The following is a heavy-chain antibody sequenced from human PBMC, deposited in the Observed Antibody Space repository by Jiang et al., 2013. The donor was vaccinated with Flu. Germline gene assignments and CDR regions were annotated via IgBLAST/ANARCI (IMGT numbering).Heavy chain of an antibody. D-gene: IGHD5-12*01. V-gene: IGHV3-48*03. CDR1: GFSFRSYE. Sequence: LVESGGGLVQPGGSLRLSCGASGFSFRSYEMNWVRQAPGKGLEWVSYISSGRTTIYYADSVKGRFIISRDDAKNSLYLQMNTLRAEDTAVYFCARESAYDFYFDFWGQGTLVTVSS. J-gene: IGHJ4*02. CDR3: ARESAYDFYFDF. CDR2: ISSGRTTI.